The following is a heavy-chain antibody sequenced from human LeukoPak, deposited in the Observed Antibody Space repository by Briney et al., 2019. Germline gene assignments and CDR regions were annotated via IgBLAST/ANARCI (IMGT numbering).Heavy chain of an antibody. CDR2: SGGTE. CDR1: GFLFSTYS. D-gene: IGHD6-13*01. Sequence: GGSLRLSCAASGFLFSTYSMNWVRQSPEKGREWVSYSGGTEYYADSVKGRFTISRDNAKNSLYLQMNSLRDDDTAVYYCARDKSWSFDSWGQGTLVIVSS. CDR3: ARDKSWSFDS. J-gene: IGHJ4*02. V-gene: IGHV3-48*02.